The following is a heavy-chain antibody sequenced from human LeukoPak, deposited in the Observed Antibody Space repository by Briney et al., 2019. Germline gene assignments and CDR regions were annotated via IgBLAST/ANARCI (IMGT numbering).Heavy chain of an antibody. CDR3: ARGPLGVGATP. D-gene: IGHD1-26*01. Sequence: SETLSLTCTVSGGSISSYYWSWIRQPPGKGLEWIGYIYYSGSTNYNPPLKSRVTISVDTSKNQFSLKLSSVTAADTAVYYCARGPLGVGATPWGQGTLVTVSS. CDR2: IYYSGST. CDR1: GGSISSYY. J-gene: IGHJ4*02. V-gene: IGHV4-59*01.